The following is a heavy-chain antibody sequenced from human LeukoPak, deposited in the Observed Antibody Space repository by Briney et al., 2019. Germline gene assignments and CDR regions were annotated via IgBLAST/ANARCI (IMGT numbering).Heavy chain of an antibody. V-gene: IGHV3-48*01. CDR2: ISSSSSTI. Sequence: GGSLRLSCAASGFTFSSYSMNWVRQAPGKGLEWVSYISSSSSTIYYADSVKGRFTISRDNAKNSLYLQMNSQRAEDTAVYYCARDLPPDTAMAYYYYYYMDVWGKGTTVTVSS. CDR3: ARDLPPDTAMAYYYYYYMDV. D-gene: IGHD5-18*01. J-gene: IGHJ6*03. CDR1: GFTFSSYS.